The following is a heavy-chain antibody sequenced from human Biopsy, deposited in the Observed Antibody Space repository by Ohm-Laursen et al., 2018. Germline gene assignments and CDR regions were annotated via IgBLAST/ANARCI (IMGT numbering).Heavy chain of an antibody. Sequence: SQTLSLTCTVSGGSISSGGSYWSWIRQRPGKGLERIGYIFNSANAYYNPSLKNLITISGDTSKNQFSLKLNSVTAADTAVYYCARGDYFDSNGYFWFDPWAREPWSPSPQ. D-gene: IGHD3-22*01. CDR3: ARGDYFDSNGYFWFDP. V-gene: IGHV4-31*01. CDR2: IFNSANA. CDR1: GGSISSGGSY. J-gene: IGHJ5*02.